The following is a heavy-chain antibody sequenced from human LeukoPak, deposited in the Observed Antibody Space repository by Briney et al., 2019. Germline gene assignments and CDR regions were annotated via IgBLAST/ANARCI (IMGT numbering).Heavy chain of an antibody. D-gene: IGHD1-26*01. CDR1: GFIFRSYW. CDR2: IKQDGSEK. CDR3: ARFGGELRTAYFDY. J-gene: IGHJ4*02. V-gene: IGHV3-7*01. Sequence: GGSLRLSCAASGFIFRSYWMSWVRQAPGKGLEWIAIIKQDGSEKYYVDSVKGRFTISRDNAKNSLYVQMNNLRAEDTAVYYCARFGGELRTAYFDYWGQGTLVTVSS.